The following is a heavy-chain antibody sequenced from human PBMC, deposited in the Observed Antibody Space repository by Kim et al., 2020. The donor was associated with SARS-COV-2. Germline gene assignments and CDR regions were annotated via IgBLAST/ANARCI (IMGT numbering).Heavy chain of an antibody. D-gene: IGHD1-26*01. CDR1: GYTFTSYG. J-gene: IGHJ6*03. CDR2: ISAYNGNT. Sequence: ASVKVSCKASGYTFTSYGISWVRQAPGQGLEWMGWISAYNGNTNYAQKLQGRVTMTTDTSTSTAYMELRSLRSDDTAVYYCARVNDGGSMGIYYMDVWGKGTTVTVSS. V-gene: IGHV1-18*01. CDR3: ARVNDGGSMGIYYMDV.